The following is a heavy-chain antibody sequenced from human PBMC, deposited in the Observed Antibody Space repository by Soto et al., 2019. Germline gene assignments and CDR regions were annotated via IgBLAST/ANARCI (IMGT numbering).Heavy chain of an antibody. CDR2: ITSGDTT. D-gene: IGHD2-2*01. CDR1: GFTFGSYA. V-gene: IGHV3-23*01. CDR3: AKRYPKPYYFDY. J-gene: IGHJ4*02. Sequence: EVQLLESGGGLVQPGGSLRLACAASGFTFGSYAMSWVRQAPGKGLEWVSSITSGDTTYYADSVKGRFSISRDNSKNTLYLQMNSLRAEDTAVYYCAKRYPKPYYFDYWGQGTLVTVSS.